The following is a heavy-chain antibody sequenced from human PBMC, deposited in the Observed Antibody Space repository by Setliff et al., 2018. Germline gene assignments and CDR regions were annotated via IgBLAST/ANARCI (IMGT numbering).Heavy chain of an antibody. D-gene: IGHD4-17*01. CDR2: RHDNGER. CDR3: ASRTVTAFDS. CDR1: GGSFSGYY. J-gene: IGHJ4*02. V-gene: IGHV4-59*08. Sequence: SETLSLTCAIYGGSFSGYYWSWFRQAPGKGLEWIGYRHDNGERDYNPSLGSRVTISVDTSKNQFSLKLDSVTAADTAVYYCASRTVTAFDSWGQGILVTVSS.